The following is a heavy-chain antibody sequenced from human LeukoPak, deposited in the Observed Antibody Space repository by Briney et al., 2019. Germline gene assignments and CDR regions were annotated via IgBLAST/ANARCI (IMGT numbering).Heavy chain of an antibody. V-gene: IGHV3-7*01. J-gene: IGHJ5*02. CDR2: IREERGQE. CDR1: GLTVSNHW. Sequence: PGGSLRLSCVASGLTVSNHWMSWVRQAPGKGLEWVANIREERGQEYYVDSVKGRFTISRDSAKNTLYLQMNSLRAEDTAVYYCARGGGSYGWFDPWGQGTLVTVSS. CDR3: ARGGGSYGWFDP. D-gene: IGHD3-16*01.